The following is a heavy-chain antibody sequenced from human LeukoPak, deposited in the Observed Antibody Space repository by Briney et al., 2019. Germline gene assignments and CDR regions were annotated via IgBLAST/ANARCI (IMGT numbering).Heavy chain of an antibody. D-gene: IGHD1-26*01. V-gene: IGHV4-39*01. J-gene: IGHJ3*02. Sequence: PSETLSLTCTVSGGSISSSTYCWGWIRQPPGKGLEWIGSIYYSGSTYYNPSLKSRVTISVDTSKNQFSLKLNSVTAADTAVYYCATPYSGGYHGLDIWGQGTMVTVSS. CDR1: GGSISSSTYC. CDR2: IYYSGST. CDR3: ATPYSGGYHGLDI.